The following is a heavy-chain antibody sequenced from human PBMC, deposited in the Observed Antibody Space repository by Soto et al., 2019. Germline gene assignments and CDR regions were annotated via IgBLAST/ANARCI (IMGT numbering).Heavy chain of an antibody. D-gene: IGHD4-17*01. V-gene: IGHV1-58*01. J-gene: IGHJ4*02. CDR3: AAALHDYGDYVGFYFDY. CDR2: IVVGSGNT. CDR1: GFNFTSSA. Sequence: QMQLVQSGPEVKKPGTSVKVSCKASGFNFTSSAVQWVRQARGQRLELIGWIVVGSGNTNYAQKFQERVTITRDMSTSTAYTELSSLRSEDTAVYYCAAALHDYGDYVGFYFDYWGQGTLVTVSS.